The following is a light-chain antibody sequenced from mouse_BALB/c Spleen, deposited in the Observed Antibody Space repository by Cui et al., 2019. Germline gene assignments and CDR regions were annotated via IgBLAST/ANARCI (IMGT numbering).Light chain of an antibody. CDR2: DTS. CDR1: ASVSY. V-gene: IGKV4-59*01. J-gene: IGKJ2*01. CDR3: QQWSSNPPT. Sequence: QIVLTQSQAIMSASPGEKVTMTCSDSASVSYMHWYQQKSGTSPQSWIYDTSNLASGVPARFSGSGSGTSYSLTISSMEAEDAATYYCQQWSSNPPTFGGGTKLEIK.